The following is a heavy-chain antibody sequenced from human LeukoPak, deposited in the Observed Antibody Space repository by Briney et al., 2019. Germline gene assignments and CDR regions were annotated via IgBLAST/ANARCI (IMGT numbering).Heavy chain of an antibody. CDR3: ARGGQQPNWFDP. D-gene: IGHD6-13*01. V-gene: IGHV4-59*01. CDR2: IYYSGST. CDR1: GGSISSYY. J-gene: IGHJ5*02. Sequence: SETLSLTCTVSGGSISSYYWSWIRQPPGKGLEWIGYIYYSGSTNYNPSLKSRVTISVDTSKNQFSLKLSSVTAADTAVYYCARGGQQPNWFDPWGQGTLVTVSS.